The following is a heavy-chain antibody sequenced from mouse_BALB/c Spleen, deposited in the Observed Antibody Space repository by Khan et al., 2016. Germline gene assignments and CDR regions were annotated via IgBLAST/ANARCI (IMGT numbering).Heavy chain of an antibody. D-gene: IGHD2-3*01. CDR1: GYSITSDYA. J-gene: IGHJ3*01. V-gene: IGHV3-2*02. Sequence: EVQLQESGPGLVKPSQSLSLTCTVTGYSITSDYAWNWIRQFPGNKLEWMGYISYSGITSYNPSLKSRISITRDTSKNQVFLQLISVTTEDTATYYCAYDGYYAWFPYWGQGTLVTVSA. CDR2: ISYSGIT. CDR3: AYDGYYAWFPY.